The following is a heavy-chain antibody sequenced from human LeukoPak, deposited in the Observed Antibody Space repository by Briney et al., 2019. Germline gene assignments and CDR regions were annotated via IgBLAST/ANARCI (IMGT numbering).Heavy chain of an antibody. Sequence: PSETLSLTCTLSGGSMSIYHWSWLPQPPGEGLECIGYIYYSRSNKYYPSLKRRVTISVDTSKNQLSLKLCSVTAADTRVYYFGRSRAGDNFDAFEIWGQGTMVSVSS. CDR1: GGSMSIYH. V-gene: IGHV4-59*08. CDR2: IYYSRSN. J-gene: IGHJ3*02. D-gene: IGHD5-24*01. CDR3: GRSRAGDNFDAFEI.